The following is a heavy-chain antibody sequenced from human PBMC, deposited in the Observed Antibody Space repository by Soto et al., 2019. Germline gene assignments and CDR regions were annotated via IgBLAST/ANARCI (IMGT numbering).Heavy chain of an antibody. CDR3: ARDRGRPDLRDTHYYDSSDLDYGMDV. V-gene: IGHV4-30-2*01. D-gene: IGHD3-22*01. Sequence: SETLSLTCAPSGGSVSSGADSWSCVRQAPEKGLGGVGCVYHSGSTYYNPSLKSRVTISGDRSKNQFSLKLSSVTAADTAVYYCARDRGRPDLRDTHYYDSSDLDYGMDVWGQGTTVTVSS. J-gene: IGHJ6*02. CDR1: GGSVSSGADS. CDR2: VYHSGST.